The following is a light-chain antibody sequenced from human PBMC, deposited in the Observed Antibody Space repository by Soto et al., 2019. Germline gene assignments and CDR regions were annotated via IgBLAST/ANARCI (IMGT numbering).Light chain of an antibody. CDR2: DTS. CDR1: QSVSSH. Sequence: EIVLTQSPVTLSLSPGERATLSCRASQSVSSHLAWYQQRPGQAPRLLIYDTSNRATGIPARFSGSGSGTDFSLTISSLAPEDFAVYYCQQRGNWPRTFGQGTKLEIK. J-gene: IGKJ2*01. CDR3: QQRGNWPRT. V-gene: IGKV3-11*01.